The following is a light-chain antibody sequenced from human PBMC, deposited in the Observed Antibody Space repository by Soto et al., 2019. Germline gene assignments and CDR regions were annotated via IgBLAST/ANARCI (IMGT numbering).Light chain of an antibody. J-gene: IGKJ5*01. CDR2: DGS. CDR3: QHFQRDPFT. CDR1: QGVSSA. Sequence: AIPLTQSPSSLSASVGDRVTITCRASQGVSSALDWYQQKPGKPPKVLIYDGSSLQSGVPLSFRGSGSETEFTLTITGLQPQDFGTYYCQHFQRDPFTYGQGTRLEIK. V-gene: IGKV1-13*02.